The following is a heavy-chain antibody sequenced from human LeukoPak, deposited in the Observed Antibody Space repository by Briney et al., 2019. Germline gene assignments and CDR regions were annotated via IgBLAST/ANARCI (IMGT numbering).Heavy chain of an antibody. CDR3: ARQKAPHYYDSSGYSPGDYDY. Sequence: SETLSLTCAVSGGSLSGYYWSWIRQPPGKGLEWIGEINHGGSTKYNPSLKSRLTISVDTSKNQFSLKLSSVTAADTAVYYCARQKAPHYYDSSGYSPGDYDYWGQGTLVTVSS. J-gene: IGHJ4*02. CDR1: GGSLSGYY. D-gene: IGHD3-22*01. CDR2: INHGGST. V-gene: IGHV4-34*01.